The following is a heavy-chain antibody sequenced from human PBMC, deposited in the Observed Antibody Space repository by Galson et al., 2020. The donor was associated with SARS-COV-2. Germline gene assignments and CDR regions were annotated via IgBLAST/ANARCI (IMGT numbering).Heavy chain of an antibody. CDR1: GYTFTTYW. D-gene: IGHD4-17*01. CDR3: ARHLGGDYSLNQSPVDV. Sequence: KVSCKGSGYTFTTYWIGWVRQMPGKGLEWMGIIYPDDSDTKYSPSFQGQVTISADKSINTAYLQWGSLKALDTAIYYCARHLGGDYSLNQSPVDVWGRGTRVTFSS. J-gene: IGHJ6*04. CDR2: IYPDDSDT. V-gene: IGHV5-51*01.